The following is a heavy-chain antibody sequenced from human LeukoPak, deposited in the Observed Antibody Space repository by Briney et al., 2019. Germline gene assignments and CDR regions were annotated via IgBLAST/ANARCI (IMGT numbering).Heavy chain of an antibody. CDR1: GFTFSSYA. J-gene: IGHJ6*02. Sequence: GGSLRLSCAASGFTFSSYAMSWVRQAPGKGLEWVSAISGSGGSTYNADSVKGRFTISRDNSKNTLYLQMNSLRAEDTAVYYCAKGKAGYYYYYGMDVWGQGTTVTVSS. CDR3: AKGKAGYYYYYGMDV. CDR2: ISGSGGST. D-gene: IGHD6-25*01. V-gene: IGHV3-23*01.